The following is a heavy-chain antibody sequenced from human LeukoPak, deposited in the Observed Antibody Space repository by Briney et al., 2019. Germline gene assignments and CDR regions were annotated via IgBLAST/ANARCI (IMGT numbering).Heavy chain of an antibody. D-gene: IGHD5-24*01. CDR3: AKDLRWLPQGIFDY. CDR1: GFTFSSYA. CDR2: ISGSGGST. V-gene: IGHV3-23*01. Sequence: GGFLRLSCAASGFTFSSYAMSWVRQAPGKGLEWVSVISGSGGSTYYADSVKGRFTISRDNSKNTLYLQMNSLRAEDTAVYYCAKDLRWLPQGIFDYWGQGTLVTVSS. J-gene: IGHJ4*02.